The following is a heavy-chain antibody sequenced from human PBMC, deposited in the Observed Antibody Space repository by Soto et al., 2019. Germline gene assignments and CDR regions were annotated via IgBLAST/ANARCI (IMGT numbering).Heavy chain of an antibody. CDR3: ARPSGRRYYALAH. D-gene: IGHD3-10*01. CDR2: ISAYNDNP. CDR1: GYTFTNYG. J-gene: IGHJ4*02. V-gene: IGHV1-18*01. Sequence: QVQLVQSGAEVKKPGASVKVSCKPSGYTFTNYGISSVRQAPGQGLEWMGWISAYNDNPNYAQKLQGRVTITTGTPTTTVDCVARSLTSDDTAVYFCARPSGRRYYALAHWGQGTLVTVSS.